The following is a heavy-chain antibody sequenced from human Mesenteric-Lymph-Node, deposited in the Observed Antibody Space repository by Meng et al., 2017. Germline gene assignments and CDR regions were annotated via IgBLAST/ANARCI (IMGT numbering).Heavy chain of an antibody. D-gene: IGHD7-27*01. J-gene: IGHJ4*02. Sequence: ASVQVSCKASVYTFTDYYMYWVRQAPGQGLEWMGQINAKSGGTNFAQKFQGRVTMTRDMSISTAYMELSNLRSDDTAVYYCARGRWGCGTLCEFDYWGQGTRVTVSS. CDR2: INAKSGGT. V-gene: IGHV1-2*06. CDR3: ARGRWGCGTLCEFDY. CDR1: VYTFTDYY.